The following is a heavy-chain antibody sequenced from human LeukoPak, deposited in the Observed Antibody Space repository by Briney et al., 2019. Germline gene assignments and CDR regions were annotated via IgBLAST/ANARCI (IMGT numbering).Heavy chain of an antibody. CDR3: ATDSRNDFWGHRAY. J-gene: IGHJ4*02. Sequence: ASVKISCKVSGYTFTDYYMHWVQQAPGKGLEWMGLVDPEDGETIYAEKFQGRVTITADTSTDTAYTQLSSLRSEDTAVYYCATDSRNDFWGHRAYWGQGTLVTVSS. V-gene: IGHV1-69-2*01. CDR1: GYTFTDYY. D-gene: IGHD3-3*01. CDR2: VDPEDGET.